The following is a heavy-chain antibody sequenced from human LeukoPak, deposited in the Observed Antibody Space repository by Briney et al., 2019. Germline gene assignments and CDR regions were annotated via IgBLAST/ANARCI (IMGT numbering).Heavy chain of an antibody. D-gene: IGHD3-9*01. CDR3: ARSHNYDILTGYSRRYFDY. J-gene: IGHJ4*02. CDR2: IYTSGST. V-gene: IGHV4-4*07. Sequence: SETLSLTCTVSGGSISSYYWSWIRQPAGEGLEWIGHIYTSGSTNYNPSLKSRVTMSVDTSKNQFSLKLSSVTAADTAVYYCARSHNYDILTGYSRRYFDYWGQGTLVTVSS. CDR1: GGSISSYY.